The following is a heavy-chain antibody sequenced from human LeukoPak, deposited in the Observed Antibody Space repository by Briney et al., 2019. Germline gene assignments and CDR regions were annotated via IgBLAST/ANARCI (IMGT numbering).Heavy chain of an antibody. J-gene: IGHJ4*02. CDR2: ISSSSTTI. D-gene: IGHD3-10*01. CDR1: GFTFSNYG. V-gene: IGHV3-48*02. CDR3: ARANVLMVRKAITYFDS. Sequence: GGSLRLACAASGFTFSNYGMNWVRQAPGKGLDWVAYISSSSTTIYYADSVKGRFTISRDNARNSLYLQMNSLRDEDTALYFCARANVLMVRKAITYFDSWGQGTQVTVSS.